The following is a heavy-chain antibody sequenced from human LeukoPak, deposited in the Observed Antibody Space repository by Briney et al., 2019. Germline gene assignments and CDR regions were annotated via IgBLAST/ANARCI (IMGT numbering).Heavy chain of an antibody. CDR3: ARCDYDTTINPNWFDP. CDR1: GYSFTNYD. D-gene: IGHD3-22*01. Sequence: GASVKVSCKASGYSFTNYDINWVRQAPGQGLEWMGWMKPNSGDTGYAQKFQGRVTFSRNTSISTAYMELTNLRSEDTAVCYCARCDYDTTINPNWFDPWGRGTLVTVSS. CDR2: MKPNSGDT. V-gene: IGHV1-8*03. J-gene: IGHJ5*02.